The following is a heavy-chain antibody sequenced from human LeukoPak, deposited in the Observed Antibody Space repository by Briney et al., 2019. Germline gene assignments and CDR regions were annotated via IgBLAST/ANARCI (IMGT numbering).Heavy chain of an antibody. CDR3: AKRGRYYFDQ. J-gene: IGHJ4*02. Sequence: PGTSLRLSCAASGFTFSSYAMSWVRQAPGKGLEWVSTITASGGTYYADSLKGRFTISRDTSKNTLYLQTNSLRAEDTAVYYCAKRGRYYFDQWGQGTLVTVSS. V-gene: IGHV3-23*01. CDR2: ITASGGT. CDR1: GFTFSSYA.